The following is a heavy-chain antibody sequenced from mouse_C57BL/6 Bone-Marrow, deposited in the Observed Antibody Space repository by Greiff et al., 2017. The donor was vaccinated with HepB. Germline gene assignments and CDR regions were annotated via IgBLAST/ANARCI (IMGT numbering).Heavy chain of an antibody. CDR2: INPNNGGT. J-gene: IGHJ3*01. V-gene: IGHV1-18*01. CDR1: GYTFTDYN. Sequence: EVKLMESGPELVKPGASVKIPCKASGYTFTDYNMDWVKQSHGKSLEWIGDINPNNGGTIYNQKFKGKATLTVDKSSSTAYMELRSLTSEDTAVYYCAREVLRSGGFAYWGQGTLVTVSA. D-gene: IGHD1-1*01. CDR3: AREVLRSGGFAY.